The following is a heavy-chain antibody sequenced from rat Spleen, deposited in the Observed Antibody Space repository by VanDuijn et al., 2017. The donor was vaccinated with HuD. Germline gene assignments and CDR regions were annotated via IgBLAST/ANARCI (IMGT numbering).Heavy chain of an antibody. CDR1: GFTFSDYY. CDR3: ARHHGGYTYGWFAY. Sequence: EVQLVESDGDLVQPGRSLKLSCVASGFTFSDYYMAWVRQAPTKGLEWVATISYDGTSTYSRDSVKGRFTISRDNAKSTLFLQMDSLRSEDTATYYCARHHGGYTYGWFAYWGQGTLVTVSS. CDR2: ISYDGTST. J-gene: IGHJ3*01. D-gene: IGHD1-4*01. V-gene: IGHV5-29*01.